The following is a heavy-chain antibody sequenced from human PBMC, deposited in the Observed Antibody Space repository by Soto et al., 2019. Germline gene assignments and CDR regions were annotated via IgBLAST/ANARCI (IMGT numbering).Heavy chain of an antibody. CDR1: GFTFSSYG. J-gene: IGHJ5*02. Sequence: PGGSLRLSCAASGFTFSSYGMHWVRQAPGKGLEWVAVISYDGSNKYYADSVKGRFTISRDNSKNTLYLQMNSLRAVDTAVYYCAKDPGEGIVLVPAAITRGTNWFDPWGQGT. D-gene: IGHD2-2*01. CDR3: AKDPGEGIVLVPAAITRGTNWFDP. V-gene: IGHV3-30*18. CDR2: ISYDGSNK.